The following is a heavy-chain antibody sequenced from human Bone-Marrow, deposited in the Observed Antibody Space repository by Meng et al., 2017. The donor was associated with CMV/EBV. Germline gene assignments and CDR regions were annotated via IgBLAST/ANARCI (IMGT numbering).Heavy chain of an antibody. D-gene: IGHD2-2*01. J-gene: IGHJ6*02. V-gene: IGHV4-30-4*08. Sequence: SETLSLTCTVPGGSISSGDYYWSWIRQPPGKGLEWIGYIYYSGSTYYNPSLKSRVTISVDTSKNQFSLKLSSVTAADTAVYYCARDRRTRYCSSTSCHPAYYYGMDVWGQGTTVTVSS. CDR2: IYYSGST. CDR1: GGSISSGDYY. CDR3: ARDRRTRYCSSTSCHPAYYYGMDV.